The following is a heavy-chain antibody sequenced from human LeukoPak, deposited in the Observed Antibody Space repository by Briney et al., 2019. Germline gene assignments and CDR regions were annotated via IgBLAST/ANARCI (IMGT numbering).Heavy chain of an antibody. Sequence: GGSLRLSCAASGFTFSSYGMHWVRQAPGKGLEWVSVIYSGGSTYYADSVKGRFTISRHNSKNTLYLQMNSLRAEDTAVYYCARGEGFDYWGQGTLVTVSS. CDR2: IYSGGST. CDR1: GFTFSSYG. J-gene: IGHJ4*02. D-gene: IGHD1-26*01. V-gene: IGHV3-53*04. CDR3: ARGEGFDY.